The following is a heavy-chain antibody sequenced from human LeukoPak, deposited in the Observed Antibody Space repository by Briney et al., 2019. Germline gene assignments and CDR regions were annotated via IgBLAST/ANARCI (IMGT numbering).Heavy chain of an antibody. Sequence: GASVKVSCKASGYTFTGYYMHWVRQAPGQGLEWMGWINPNSGGTNYAQKFQGRVTMTRDPSISTAYMELSRLRSDDTAVYYCARDLVVGYCSGGSCYSGLYYFDYWGQGTLVTVSS. V-gene: IGHV1-2*02. J-gene: IGHJ4*02. CDR2: INPNSGGT. CDR3: ARDLVVGYCSGGSCYSGLYYFDY. CDR1: GYTFTGYY. D-gene: IGHD2-15*01.